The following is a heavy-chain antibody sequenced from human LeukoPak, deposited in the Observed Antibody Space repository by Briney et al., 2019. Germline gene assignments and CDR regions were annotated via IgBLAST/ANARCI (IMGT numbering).Heavy chain of an antibody. CDR1: GYNFAYFW. J-gene: IGHJ4*02. Sequence: GEPLKISAKAAGYNFAYFWIGMRRQMREKLLEWMGIIHPGYSDIRYSPSFQGQVTISADKSISTAYLQWNGLKASDTAMYFCARTLYNWNDGFDYWGLGTLVTVSS. V-gene: IGHV5-51*01. D-gene: IGHD1-1*01. CDR2: IHPGYSDI. CDR3: ARTLYNWNDGFDY.